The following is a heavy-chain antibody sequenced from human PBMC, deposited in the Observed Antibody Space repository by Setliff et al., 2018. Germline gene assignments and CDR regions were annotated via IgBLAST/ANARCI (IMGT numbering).Heavy chain of an antibody. CDR3: ARGIAAVGTSYYFDY. CDR1: GYTSTSYG. J-gene: IGHJ4*02. D-gene: IGHD6-13*01. V-gene: IGHV1-18*01. CDR2: ISIYNGNT. Sequence: ASVKVSCKASGYTSTSYGINWVRQAPGQGLEWMGWISIYNGNTNYAQKLQGRVTMTTDTSTSTAYMELRSLRSDDTAVYYCARGIAAVGTSYYFDYWSQGTLVTVSS.